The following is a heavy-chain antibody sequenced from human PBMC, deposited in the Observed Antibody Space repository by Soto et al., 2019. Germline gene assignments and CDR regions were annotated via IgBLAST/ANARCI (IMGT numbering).Heavy chain of an antibody. CDR3: ARVQSSGGRYDFWSGYYFDP. J-gene: IGHJ5*02. D-gene: IGHD3-3*01. V-gene: IGHV4-30-4*01. Sequence: QVQLQESGPGLVKPSQTLSLTCTVSGGSISSGDYYWSWIRQPPGKGLEWIGYIYYSGSTYYNPSLKSRVTISVDTSKNQFSLKLSSVTAADTAVYYCARVQSSGGRYDFWSGYYFDPWGQGTLVTVSS. CDR1: GGSISSGDYY. CDR2: IYYSGST.